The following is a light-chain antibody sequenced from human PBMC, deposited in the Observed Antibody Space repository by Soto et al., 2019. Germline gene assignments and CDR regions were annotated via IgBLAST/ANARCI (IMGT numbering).Light chain of an antibody. CDR2: KVS. V-gene: IGLV2-14*01. CDR3: NSYTSSSTRV. J-gene: IGLJ2*01. Sequence: QSVLTQPASVSGSPGQSITISCTGTSSDVGGYKFVSWYQHHPGKATKLLIYKVSNRPSGVSNRFSGSKSGNTASLTISGLQAEDEADYYCNSYTSSSTRVFGGATKVTVL. CDR1: SSDVGGYKF.